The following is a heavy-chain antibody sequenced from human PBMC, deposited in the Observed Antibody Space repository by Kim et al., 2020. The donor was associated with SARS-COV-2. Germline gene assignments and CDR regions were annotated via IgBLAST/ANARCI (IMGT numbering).Heavy chain of an antibody. Sequence: SETLSLTCSVSGGSIGNNWWSWIRQSPGKGLEWIGEIYYTGRTNYNASLKSRVTIFVDTSKNHLSLELTSLTAADTAMYYCAKDFPGHGTFDIWGQGTMVTVSS. D-gene: IGHD3-3*01. CDR1: GGSIGNNW. J-gene: IGHJ3*02. V-gene: IGHV4-59*01. CDR3: AKDFPGHGTFDI. CDR2: IYYTGRT.